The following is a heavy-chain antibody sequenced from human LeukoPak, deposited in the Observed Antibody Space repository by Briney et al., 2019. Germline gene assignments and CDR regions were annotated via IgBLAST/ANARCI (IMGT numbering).Heavy chain of an antibody. V-gene: IGHV1-69*06. CDR3: ARGGYSSGWYLNPYIYYYYYMDV. CDR1: GGTFSSYA. J-gene: IGHJ6*03. D-gene: IGHD6-19*01. Sequence: GASVKVSCKASGGTFSSYAISWVRQAPGQGLEWMGGIIPIFGTANYAQKFQGRVTITADKSTSTAYMELSSLRSEDTAVYYCARGGYSSGWYLNPYIYYYYYMDVWGKGTTVTVSS. CDR2: IIPIFGTA.